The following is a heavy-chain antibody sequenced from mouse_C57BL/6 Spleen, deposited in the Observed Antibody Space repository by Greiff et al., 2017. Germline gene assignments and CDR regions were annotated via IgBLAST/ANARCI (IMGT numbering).Heavy chain of an antibody. CDR3: ARDYYGSSLGAMDY. CDR1: GFTFSDYG. Sequence: EVQLVESGGGLVKPGGSLKLSCAASGFTFSDYGMHWLRQAPEKGLEWVAYISSGSSTIYYADTVKGRFTISRDNAKNTLFLQMTSLRSEDTAMYYCARDYYGSSLGAMDYWGQGTSVTVSS. J-gene: IGHJ4*01. D-gene: IGHD1-1*01. V-gene: IGHV5-17*01. CDR2: ISSGSSTI.